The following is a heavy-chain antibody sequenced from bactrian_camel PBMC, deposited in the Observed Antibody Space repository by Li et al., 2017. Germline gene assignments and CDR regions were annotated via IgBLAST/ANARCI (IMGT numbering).Heavy chain of an antibody. CDR3: AAQGPGGPGGSCRVLPIYYYY. D-gene: IGHD6*01. V-gene: IGHV3S55*01. CDR2: IDSGALT. J-gene: IGHJ4*01. Sequence: VQLVESGRGSVQAGESLTLSCSISGYTYSSYCMGWWRQSPGKTRWEREAVATIDSGALTQYADSVKGRLTISRDNAKNLYLQMNSLKPEDTAMYYCAAQGPGGPGGSCRVLPIYYYYRGQGTQVTVS. CDR1: GYTYSSYC.